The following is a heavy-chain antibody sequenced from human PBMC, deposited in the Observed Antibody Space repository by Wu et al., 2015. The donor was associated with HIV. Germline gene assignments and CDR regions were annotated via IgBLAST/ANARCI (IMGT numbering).Heavy chain of an antibody. V-gene: IGHV1-2*02. CDR3: ARERVDYDSSGIGLIGGHHFDY. Sequence: QVQLVQSGAEVKKPGASVKVSCKASGYTFTGYYMHWVRQAPGQGLEWMGWINPNSGVTNYAQKFQGRVTMTRDTSISTGYMEVSRLRSDDTAVYYCARERVDYDSSGIGLIGGHHFDYWGQGTLVTVSS. J-gene: IGHJ4*02. D-gene: IGHD3-22*01. CDR2: INPNSGVT. CDR1: GYTFTGYY.